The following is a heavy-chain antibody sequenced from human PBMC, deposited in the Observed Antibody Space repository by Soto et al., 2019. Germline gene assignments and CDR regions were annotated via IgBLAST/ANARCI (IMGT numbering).Heavy chain of an antibody. J-gene: IGHJ4*02. CDR3: ARPFDYDSSGYYYAH. CDR2: IIPIFGTA. V-gene: IGHV1-69*13. Sequence: SVKVSCKASGGTFNRNTISWVRQAPGQGLEWMGGIIPIFGTANYAQKFQGRVTITADESTNTAYMELSRLRSEDTAVYYCARPFDYDSSGYYYAHWGQGTLVTVS. CDR1: GGTFNRNT. D-gene: IGHD3-22*01.